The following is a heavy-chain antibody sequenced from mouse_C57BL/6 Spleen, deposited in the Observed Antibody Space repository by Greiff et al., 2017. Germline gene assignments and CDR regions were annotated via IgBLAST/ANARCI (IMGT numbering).Heavy chain of an antibody. J-gene: IGHJ4*01. V-gene: IGHV1-9*01. Sequence: QVQLQQSGAELMKPGASVKLSCKATGYTFTGYWLEWVKQRPGHGLEWIGEILPGRGSTNYNEKFKGKAPFTADTSSNPAYMQLSSLTTEASAIYYCARDWDYGSSSYYYAIDYWGQGTSVTVSS. D-gene: IGHD1-1*01. CDR2: ILPGRGST. CDR3: ARDWDYGSSSYYYAIDY. CDR1: GYTFTGYW.